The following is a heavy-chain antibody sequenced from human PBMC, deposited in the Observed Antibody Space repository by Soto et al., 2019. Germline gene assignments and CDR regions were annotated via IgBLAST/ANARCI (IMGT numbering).Heavy chain of an antibody. CDR2: IGTAGDT. J-gene: IGHJ4*02. CDR1: GFTFSSYD. Sequence: PGGSLRLSCAASGFTFSSYDMHWVRQATGKGLEWVSAIGTAGDTYYPGSVKGRFTISRENAKNSLYLQMNSLRAEDTAVYYCARGHPSWFGEQFDYWGQGTLVTVSS. CDR3: ARGHPSWFGEQFDY. D-gene: IGHD3-10*01. V-gene: IGHV3-13*01.